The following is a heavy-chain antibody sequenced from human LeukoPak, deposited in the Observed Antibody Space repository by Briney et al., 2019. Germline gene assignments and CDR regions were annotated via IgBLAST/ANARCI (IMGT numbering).Heavy chain of an antibody. CDR1: GFTFSIYG. CDR2: IWYDGSNK. Sequence: PGRSLRLSCAASGFTFSIYGMHWVRQAPGKGLEWVAVIWYDGSNKYYADSVKGRFTISRDNSKNTLYLQMNSLRAEDTAVYYCARPRGSYYDSSGYYLWGQGTLVTVSS. D-gene: IGHD3-22*01. V-gene: IGHV3-33*01. J-gene: IGHJ4*02. CDR3: ARPRGSYYDSSGYYL.